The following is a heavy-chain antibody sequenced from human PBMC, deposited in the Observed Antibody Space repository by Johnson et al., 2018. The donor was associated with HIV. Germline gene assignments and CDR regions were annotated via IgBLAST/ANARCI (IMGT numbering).Heavy chain of an antibody. CDR3: ATLEYSSSPGGYGAFDI. D-gene: IGHD6-6*01. V-gene: IGHV3-7*01. CDR1: GFTFSSYA. CDR2: IKQDGSEK. J-gene: IGHJ3*02. Sequence: VQLVESGGGLVQPGWSLRPSCAVSGFTFSSYAMSWVRQAPGKGLEWVANIKQDGSEKYYGDSVKGRFTISRDNFKNTLYLQMNSLRAEDTAVYYCATLEYSSSPGGYGAFDIWGQGTMVTVSS.